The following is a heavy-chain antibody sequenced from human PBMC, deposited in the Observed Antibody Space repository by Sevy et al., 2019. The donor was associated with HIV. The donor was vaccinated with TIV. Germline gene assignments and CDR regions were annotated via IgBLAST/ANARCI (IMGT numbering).Heavy chain of an antibody. Sequence: GGSLRLSCAASGFTFSSYNMNWVRQAPGKGLEWVSSISSSSNYIYYADSMKGRFTISRDNAKNSRYLQMNSLRAEDTAVYYCASAVAYCSGGSCFPGYYYGMDVWGQGTTVTVSS. CDR1: GFTFSSYN. CDR3: ASAVAYCSGGSCFPGYYYGMDV. V-gene: IGHV3-21*01. CDR2: ISSSSNYI. D-gene: IGHD2-15*01. J-gene: IGHJ6*02.